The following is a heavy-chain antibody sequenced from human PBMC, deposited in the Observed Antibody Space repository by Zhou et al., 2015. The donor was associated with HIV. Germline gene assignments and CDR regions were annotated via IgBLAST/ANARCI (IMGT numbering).Heavy chain of an antibody. J-gene: IGHJ6*02. D-gene: IGHD3-16*02. CDR1: GYTFTSYG. CDR2: ISAYNGNT. Sequence: QVQLVQSGAEVKKPGASVKVSCKASGYTFTSYGISWVRQAPGQGLEWMGWISAYNGNTNYAQKLQGRVTMTTDTSTSTAYMELRSLRSDDTAVYYCARDRSDYVWGSYRQGEGYGMDVWGQGTTVTVSS. CDR3: ARDRSDYVWGSYRQGEGYGMDV. V-gene: IGHV1-18*01.